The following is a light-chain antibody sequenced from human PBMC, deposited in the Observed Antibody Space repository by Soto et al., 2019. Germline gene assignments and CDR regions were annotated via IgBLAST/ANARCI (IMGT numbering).Light chain of an antibody. CDR1: QGISSY. J-gene: IGKJ5*01. CDR3: QQRHMWPIT. Sequence: AIRMTQSPSSLSASTGDRVTITFRASQGISSYLAWYQQKPGKAPKLLIYAASTLQSGVPSRFSGSGSGTDFTLTISSLEPEDSAVYYCQQRHMWPITFGQGTRLEI. V-gene: IGKV1-8*01. CDR2: AAS.